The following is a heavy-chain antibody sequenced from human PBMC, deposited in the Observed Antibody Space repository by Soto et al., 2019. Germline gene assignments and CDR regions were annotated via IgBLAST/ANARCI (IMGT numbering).Heavy chain of an antibody. V-gene: IGHV5-51*01. CDR3: ARHIINFRYYYYAMDV. CDR2: IYPGDSDT. CDR1: GYTFTDYW. J-gene: IGHJ6*02. Sequence: GESLKISCKGSGYTFTDYWIGWVRQLPGKGLEWMGIIYPGDSDTRYSPSCQGHVTITVDKSTSTAYLQWNTLKASDTAMYYCARHIINFRYYYYAMDVWGQGTTVTGS.